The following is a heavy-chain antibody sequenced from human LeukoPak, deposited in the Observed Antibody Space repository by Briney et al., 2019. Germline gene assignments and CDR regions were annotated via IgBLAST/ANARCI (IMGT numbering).Heavy chain of an antibody. CDR1: GGSFSGYY. V-gene: IGHV4-34*01. CDR3: ARTPPGPDYRC. J-gene: IGHJ4*02. Sequence: SETLFLTCAVYGGSFSGYYWSWIRQPPGKGLEWIGEINHSGSTNYNPSLKSRVTISVDTSKNQFSLKLSSVTAADTAVYYCARTPPGPDYRCWGQGSLVTVSS. CDR2: INHSGST. D-gene: IGHD1-14*01.